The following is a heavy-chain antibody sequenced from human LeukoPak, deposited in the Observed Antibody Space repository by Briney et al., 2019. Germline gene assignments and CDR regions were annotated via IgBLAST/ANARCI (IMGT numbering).Heavy chain of an antibody. CDR2: INPSGGST. V-gene: IGHV1-46*01. CDR1: GYTFTSYA. D-gene: IGHD6-13*01. Sequence: GASVKVSCKASGYTFTSYAMNWVRQAPGQGLEWMGIINPSGGSTSYAQKFQGRVTMTRDTPTSTVYMELSSLRSEDTAVYYCARDLGSRSWYYNGMDVWGQGTTVTVSS. J-gene: IGHJ6*02. CDR3: ARDLGSRSWYYNGMDV.